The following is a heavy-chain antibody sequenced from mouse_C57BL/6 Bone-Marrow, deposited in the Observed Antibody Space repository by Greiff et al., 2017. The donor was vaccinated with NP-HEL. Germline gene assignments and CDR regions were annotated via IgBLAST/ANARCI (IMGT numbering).Heavy chain of an antibody. Sequence: DVQLVESGGGLVQPGGSLSLSCAASGFTFTDYYMSWVRQPPGKALEWLGFIRNKANGYTTEYSASVKGRFTISRDNSQSILYLQMNALGAEDSATYYCASLNLAYWGQGTLVTVSA. CDR2: IRNKANGYTT. V-gene: IGHV7-3*01. J-gene: IGHJ3*01. CDR1: GFTFTDYY. CDR3: ASLNLAY.